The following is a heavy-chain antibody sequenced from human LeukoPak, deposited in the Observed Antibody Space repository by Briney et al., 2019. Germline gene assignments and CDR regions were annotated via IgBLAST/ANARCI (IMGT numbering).Heavy chain of an antibody. CDR3: AREEYSSGWYAYNWFDP. CDR1: GYTFTGYY. Sequence: GASVKVSCKASGYTFTGYYMHWVRQAPGQGLEWMGWINPNSGGTNYAQKIQGWVTMTRDTSISTAYMELSRLRSDDTAVYYCAREEYSSGWYAYNWFDPWGQGTLVTVSS. D-gene: IGHD6-19*01. CDR2: INPNSGGT. V-gene: IGHV1-2*04. J-gene: IGHJ5*02.